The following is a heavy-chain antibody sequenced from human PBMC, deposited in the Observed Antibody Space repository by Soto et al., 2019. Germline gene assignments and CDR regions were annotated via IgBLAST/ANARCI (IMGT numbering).Heavy chain of an antibody. CDR3: ARVGPISGMDV. D-gene: IGHD3-3*02. J-gene: IGHJ6*02. CDR1: GFTFSSYW. V-gene: IGHV3-74*01. CDR2: INSDGSST. Sequence: GGSLRLSCAASGFTFSSYWMHWVRQAPGKGLVWVSRINSDGSSTSYADSVKGRFTISRDNAKNTLYLQMNSLRAEDTAVYYCARVGPISGMDVWGQRTTVTVSS.